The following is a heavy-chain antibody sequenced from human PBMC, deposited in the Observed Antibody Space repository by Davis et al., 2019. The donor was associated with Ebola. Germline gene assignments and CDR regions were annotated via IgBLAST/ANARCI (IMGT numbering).Heavy chain of an antibody. D-gene: IGHD2-15*01. CDR2: LSHDGSKK. Sequence: AGSLRLSCAASGLTSSSYGMHWVRQAPGKGLEWVAVLSHDGSKKYYADSVKGRFTISRDNSKNTLYLQMNSLRAEDTAVYYCVRDYCSSGSCYPKSWGQGTLITVSS. CDR1: GLTSSSYG. J-gene: IGHJ4*02. V-gene: IGHV3-30*03. CDR3: VRDYCSSGSCYPKS.